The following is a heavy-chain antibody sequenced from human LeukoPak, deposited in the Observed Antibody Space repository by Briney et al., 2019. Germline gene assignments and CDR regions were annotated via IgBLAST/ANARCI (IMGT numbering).Heavy chain of an antibody. V-gene: IGHV3-30*18. CDR3: AKSKSPYPMDYIFDF. CDR1: GFTFSSYA. D-gene: IGHD4-11*01. J-gene: IGHJ4*02. CDR2: ISNDGSIT. Sequence: PGVALRLSCAASGFTFSSYAMSWVRQAPGKGLEWVAVISNDGSITKYGDSVRGRFTISRDNSKNTLYVQMNSLRTDDAAVYYCAKSKSPYPMDYIFDFWGQGTRVTVSS.